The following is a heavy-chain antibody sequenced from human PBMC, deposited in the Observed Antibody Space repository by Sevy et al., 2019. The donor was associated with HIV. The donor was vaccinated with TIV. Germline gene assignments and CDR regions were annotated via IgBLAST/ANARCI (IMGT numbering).Heavy chain of an antibody. CDR1: GFTFSSYA. D-gene: IGHD6-19*01. J-gene: IGHJ4*02. CDR2: ISYDGSNK. V-gene: IGHV3-30-3*01. Sequence: GGSLRLSCAASGFTFSSYAMHWVRQAPGKGLEWEAVISYDGSNKYYADSVKGRFTISRDNSKNTLYLQMNSLRAEDTAVYYCARPHIAVAGTAYLVYWGQGTLVTVSS. CDR3: ARPHIAVAGTAYLVY.